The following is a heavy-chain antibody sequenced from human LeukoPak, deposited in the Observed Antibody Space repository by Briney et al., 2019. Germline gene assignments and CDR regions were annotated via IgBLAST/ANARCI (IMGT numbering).Heavy chain of an antibody. V-gene: IGHV1-18*01. CDR2: ISAYNGNT. CDR3: ARDLAAAGTEFYYYYGMDV. J-gene: IGHJ6*02. Sequence: ASVKVSCKASGYTFTSYGISWVRQAPGQGLEWMGWISAYNGNTNYAQKLQGRVTMTTDTSTSTAYMELRSLRSDDTAVYYCARDLAAAGTEFYYYYGMDVWGQGTLVAVSS. D-gene: IGHD6-13*01. CDR1: GYTFTSYG.